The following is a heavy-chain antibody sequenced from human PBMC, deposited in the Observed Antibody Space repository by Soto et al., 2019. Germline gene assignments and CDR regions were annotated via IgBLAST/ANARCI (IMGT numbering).Heavy chain of an antibody. V-gene: IGHV4-31*03. CDR3: ARSGYSYGPNPLLY. D-gene: IGHD5-18*01. J-gene: IGHJ4*02. Sequence: QVQLQESGPGLVKPSQTLSLTCTVSGGSISSGGYYWSWIRQHPGKGLEWIGYIYYSGSTYYNPSLKSRVTLSVDTSKNQFSLKMSSVTAADTAVYYCARSGYSYGPNPLLYWGQGTLVTVSS. CDR1: GGSISSGGYY. CDR2: IYYSGST.